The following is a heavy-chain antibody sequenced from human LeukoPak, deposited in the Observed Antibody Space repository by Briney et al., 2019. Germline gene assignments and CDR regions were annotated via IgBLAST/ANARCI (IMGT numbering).Heavy chain of an antibody. Sequence: GASVKVSCKASGGTFSSYAISWVRQAPGQGLEWMGRIIPILGIANYAQKFQGRVTITADKSTSTAYMELSSLRSEDTAVYYCARDTELLWFGEYYYYGMDVWGQGTTVTVSS. D-gene: IGHD3-10*01. CDR1: GGTFSSYA. CDR2: IIPILGIA. J-gene: IGHJ6*02. V-gene: IGHV1-69*04. CDR3: ARDTELLWFGEYYYYGMDV.